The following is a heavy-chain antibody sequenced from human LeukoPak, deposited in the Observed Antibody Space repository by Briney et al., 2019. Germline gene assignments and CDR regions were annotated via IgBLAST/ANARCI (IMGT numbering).Heavy chain of an antibody. D-gene: IGHD5-12*01. CDR3: AKAAVATTYGGFDY. CDR1: GFTFSSYG. Sequence: GGSLRLSCAASGFTFSSYGMHWVRQAPGKGLDWVAVISYDGSNKDYADSVKGRLTISRDNSKNTLYLQMYSLRPVDTAVYYCAKAAVATTYGGFDYWGQGTLVTVSS. J-gene: IGHJ4*02. V-gene: IGHV3-30*18. CDR2: ISYDGSNK.